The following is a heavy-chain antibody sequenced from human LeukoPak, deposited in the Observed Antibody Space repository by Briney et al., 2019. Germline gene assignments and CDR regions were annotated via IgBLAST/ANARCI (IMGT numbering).Heavy chain of an antibody. CDR1: GFSFSNYG. J-gene: IGHJ4*02. V-gene: IGHV3-30*03. Sequence: GKSLRLSCAASGFSFSNYGMHWVRQAPGKGLEWVTFISYDGSNKYYADSVKGRFTISRDNSKNTLYLQMNSLRVEDTAVYYCARVSSSSYWGQGTLVTVSS. CDR2: ISYDGSNK. D-gene: IGHD6-6*01. CDR3: ARVSSSSY.